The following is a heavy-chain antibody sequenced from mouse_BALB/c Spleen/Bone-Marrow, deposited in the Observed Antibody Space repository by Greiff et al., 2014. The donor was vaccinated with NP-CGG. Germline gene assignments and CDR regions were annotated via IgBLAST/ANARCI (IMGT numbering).Heavy chain of an antibody. J-gene: IGHJ2*01. CDR1: GYRLTSYW. V-gene: IGHV1-7*01. CDR2: INPSSGYT. Sequence: QVHVKQSGAELAKPGASVKMSCKASGYRLTSYWMHWVKQRPGQGLEWIGHINPSSGYTEDNQKFKDKAALTADKSSSTAYMQLSSLTSEDSAVYYCARGHYDLDYWGRGTTLTVSS. CDR3: ARGHYDLDY. D-gene: IGHD2-4*01.